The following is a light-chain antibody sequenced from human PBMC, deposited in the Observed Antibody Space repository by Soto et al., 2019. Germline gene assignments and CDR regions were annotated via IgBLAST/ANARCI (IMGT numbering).Light chain of an antibody. J-gene: IGKJ4*01. CDR2: GAS. Sequence: EIVLTQSPGTLSLSPGERATLSCRASESVSDNYLAWYQQRSGQAPRLVIYGASSRASAVPDRFSGSGSGEYFPLTSSRLEPEDFALYYCQQYGSSPLTFGGGTKVEIK. CDR1: ESVSDNY. V-gene: IGKV3-20*01. CDR3: QQYGSSPLT.